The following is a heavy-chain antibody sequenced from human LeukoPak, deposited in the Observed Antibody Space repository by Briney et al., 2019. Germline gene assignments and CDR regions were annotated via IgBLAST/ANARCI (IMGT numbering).Heavy chain of an antibody. CDR1: RSTFTRYF. Sequence: ASVKASCKASRSTFTRYFMHWVRQSPGQGLEGMGVINPTSGSTSYAQKSQGRVTMTMDTSTSTVYMELSRLSAEDTALYDCAKGPDGGSLFDYWGQGSLVTVSS. CDR2: INPTSGST. J-gene: IGHJ4*02. CDR3: AKGPDGGSLFDY. V-gene: IGHV1-46*01. D-gene: IGHD2-15*01.